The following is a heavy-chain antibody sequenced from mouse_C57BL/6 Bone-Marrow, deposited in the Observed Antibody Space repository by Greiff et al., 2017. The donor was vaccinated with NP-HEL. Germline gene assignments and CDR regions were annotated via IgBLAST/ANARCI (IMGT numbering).Heavy chain of an antibody. Sequence: EVMLVESGGGLVKPGGSLKLSCAASGFTFSSYAMSWVRQTPEKRLEWVATISDGGSYTYYPDNVKGRFTISRDNAKNNLYLQMSHLKSEDTAMYYCARDGYGYDEFAYWGQGTLVTVSA. D-gene: IGHD2-2*01. V-gene: IGHV5-4*03. CDR3: ARDGYGYDEFAY. CDR1: GFTFSSYA. J-gene: IGHJ3*01. CDR2: ISDGGSYT.